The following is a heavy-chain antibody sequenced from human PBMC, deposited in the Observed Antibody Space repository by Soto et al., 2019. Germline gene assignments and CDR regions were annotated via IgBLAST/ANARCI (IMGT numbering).Heavy chain of an antibody. J-gene: IGHJ6*02. V-gene: IGHV3-7*03. Sequence: VGSLRLSCAASGFTFSSCWMSWVRQAPGKGLEWVANIKQDGSEKYYVDSVKGRFTISRDNAKNSLYLQMNSLRAEDTAVYYCARYLVDESYYYYGMDVWGQGTTVTVSS. CDR3: ARYLVDESYYYYGMDV. D-gene: IGHD6-6*01. CDR1: GFTFSSCW. CDR2: IKQDGSEK.